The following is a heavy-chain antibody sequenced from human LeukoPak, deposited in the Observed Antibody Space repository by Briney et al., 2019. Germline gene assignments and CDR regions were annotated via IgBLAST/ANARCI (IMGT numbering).Heavy chain of an antibody. CDR1: GGTFSSYA. Sequence: SVKVSCKASGGTFSSYAISWVRQAPGQGLEWMGRIIPIFGTANYAQKFQGRVTITTDESTSTAYMELSSLRSEDTAVYYCARDAGQYCSGGSCYDGTGWFDPWGQGTLVAVSS. J-gene: IGHJ5*02. D-gene: IGHD2-15*01. CDR3: ARDAGQYCSGGSCYDGTGWFDP. V-gene: IGHV1-69*05. CDR2: IIPIFGTA.